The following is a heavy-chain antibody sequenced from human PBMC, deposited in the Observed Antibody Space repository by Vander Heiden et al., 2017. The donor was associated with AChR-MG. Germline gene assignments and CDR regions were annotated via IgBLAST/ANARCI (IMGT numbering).Heavy chain of an antibody. CDR3: ARDMAKGYYGSGSPVDY. Sequence: QVQLVQSGAEVKKPGASVKVSCKASGYTFTGYYMHWVRQAPGQGLEWMGWINPNSGGTNYAQKFQGRVTMTRDTSISTAYMELSRLRSDDTAVYYCARDMAKGYYGSGSPVDYWGQGTLVTVS. CDR2: INPNSGGT. CDR1: GYTFTGYY. J-gene: IGHJ4*02. V-gene: IGHV1-2*02. D-gene: IGHD3-10*01.